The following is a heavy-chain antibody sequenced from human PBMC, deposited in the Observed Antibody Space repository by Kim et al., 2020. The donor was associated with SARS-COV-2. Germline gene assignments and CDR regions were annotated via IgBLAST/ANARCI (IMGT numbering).Heavy chain of an antibody. V-gene: IGHV1-24*01. CDR3: ATSWTNFDY. CDR2: GET. D-gene: IGHD6-13*01. J-gene: IGHJ4*02. Sequence: GETIYAQKFQGRVTMTEDTSTDTAYMELSSLRSEDTAVYYCATSWTNFDYWGQGTLVTVSS.